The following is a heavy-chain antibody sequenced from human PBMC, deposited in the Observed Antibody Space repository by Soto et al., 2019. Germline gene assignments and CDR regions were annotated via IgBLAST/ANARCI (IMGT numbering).Heavy chain of an antibody. CDR2: FDPEDAET. CDR3: ARDSASDILTGYYTHYYYYGMDV. CDR1: GATLSEFS. Sequence: ASVKVSCKVSGATLSEFSMHWVRQAPGKGLEWMGGFDPEDAETSYAQKIQDRVTMTKDTSTSTVYMELSSLRSEDTAVYYCARDSASDILTGYYTHYYYYGMDVWGQGTTVTVSS. V-gene: IGHV1-24*01. J-gene: IGHJ6*02. D-gene: IGHD3-9*01.